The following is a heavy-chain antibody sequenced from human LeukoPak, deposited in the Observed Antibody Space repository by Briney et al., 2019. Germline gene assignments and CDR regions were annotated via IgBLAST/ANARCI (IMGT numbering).Heavy chain of an antibody. CDR1: GDSISSNNW. D-gene: IGHD1-1*01. CDR3: ARKNWNDGACWFDP. J-gene: IGHJ5*02. V-gene: IGHV4-4*02. CDR2: IYHSGNT. Sequence: SETLSLTCAVSGDSISSNNWWNWVRQSPGKGLAWIGEIYHSGNTNYNPSLKSRVTISVDTSKNQFSLKLSSVTAADTAVYYCARKNWNDGACWFDPWGQGTLVTVSS.